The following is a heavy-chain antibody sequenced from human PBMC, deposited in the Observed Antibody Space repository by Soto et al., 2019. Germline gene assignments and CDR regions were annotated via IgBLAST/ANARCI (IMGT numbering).Heavy chain of an antibody. Sequence: SETLSLTCSVSGGSITIDSYFWGWIRQSPEKGLESIASISYSGNTYYNPTLKSRVSISVDTSKSHFSLRLSSVTAADAAVYYCVRFWPPPDYNILTVYTDAFDYWGQGTLVTLSS. J-gene: IGHJ4*02. V-gene: IGHV4-39*01. CDR1: GGSITIDSYF. D-gene: IGHD3-9*01. CDR2: ISYSGNT. CDR3: VRFWPPPDYNILTVYTDAFDY.